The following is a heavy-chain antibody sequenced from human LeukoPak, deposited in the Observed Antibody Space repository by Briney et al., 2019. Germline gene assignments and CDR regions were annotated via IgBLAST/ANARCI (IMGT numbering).Heavy chain of an antibody. CDR1: GDSLRKSTFY. D-gene: IGHD4-17*01. J-gene: IGHJ6*02. V-gene: IGHV4-61*01. Sequence: SETLSLTCTVSGDSLRKSTFYWVWIRQPPGKGLEWIGYIYYSGSTNYNPSLKSRVTISVDTSKNQFSLKLSSVTAADTAVYYCARCDYGDYGGFLDYYYGMDVWGQGTTVTVSS. CDR3: ARCDYGDYGGFLDYYYGMDV. CDR2: IYYSGST.